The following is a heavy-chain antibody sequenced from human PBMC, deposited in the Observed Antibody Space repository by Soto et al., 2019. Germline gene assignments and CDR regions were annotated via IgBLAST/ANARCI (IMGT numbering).Heavy chain of an antibody. V-gene: IGHV3-9*01. Sequence: DVQLVESGGGLVQPGRSLRLSCAASGFTFDDYAMHWVRQAPGKGLEWVSGISWNSGSIGYADSVKGRFTISRDNAKNSLYLQMNSLRAEDTALYYCAKDIIPMVRGVMDYWGQGTLVTVSS. J-gene: IGHJ4*02. CDR2: ISWNSGSI. CDR3: AKDIIPMVRGVMDY. D-gene: IGHD3-10*01. CDR1: GFTFDDYA.